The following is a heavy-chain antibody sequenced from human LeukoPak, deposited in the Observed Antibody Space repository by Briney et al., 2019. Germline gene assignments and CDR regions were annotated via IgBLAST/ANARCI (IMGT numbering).Heavy chain of an antibody. V-gene: IGHV4-59*01. CDR3: ARSYDSRGYFYYGMDV. CDR2: IHYSGTT. J-gene: IGHJ6*02. CDR1: GGSISSYY. Sequence: PSETLSLTCTVSGGSISSYYWSWVRQPPGKGLEWFGYIHYSGTTKYNPSLKSRVTITLDTSKNQFSLKLNSVTAADTAVYYCARSYDSRGYFYYGMDVWGQGTTVTVSS. D-gene: IGHD3-22*01.